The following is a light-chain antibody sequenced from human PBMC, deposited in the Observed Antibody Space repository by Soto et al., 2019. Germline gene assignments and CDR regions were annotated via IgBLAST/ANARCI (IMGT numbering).Light chain of an antibody. V-gene: IGLV2-14*03. CDR3: CSRTSTNTRV. CDR1: SSDIGGYNH. Sequence: QSVLTQPASVSGSPGQSITISCTGTSSDIGGYNHVSWYQHNPGKAPKLLIYDVTTRPPDISGRFSGSKSGNTASLTISGLQADDEADYYCCSRTSTNTRVFGGGTKLTFL. J-gene: IGLJ3*02. CDR2: DVT.